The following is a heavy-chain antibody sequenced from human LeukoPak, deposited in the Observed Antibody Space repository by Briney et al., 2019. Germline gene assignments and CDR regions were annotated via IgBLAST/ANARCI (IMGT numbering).Heavy chain of an antibody. V-gene: IGHV3-48*04. CDR3: ARDFEVPSAAPDYFYNYYIDV. CDR1: GFTFSVYS. J-gene: IGHJ6*03. CDR2: ISSGGATI. D-gene: IGHD3-9*01. Sequence: GGSLRLSCAASGFTFSVYSMNWVCRVPGKGLEWISYISSGGATIKYADSVKGRFTISRDNVDNSLYLQMNSLSVEDTAVYYCARDFEVPSAAPDYFYNYYIDVWGKGTTVTVSS.